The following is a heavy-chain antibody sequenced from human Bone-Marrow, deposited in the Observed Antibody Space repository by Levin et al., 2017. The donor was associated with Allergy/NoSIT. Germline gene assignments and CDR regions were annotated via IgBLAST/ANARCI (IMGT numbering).Heavy chain of an antibody. J-gene: IGHJ6*03. CDR1: GYTFSGYY. CDR3: ASGSTEYYFYYYMDV. V-gene: IGHV1-2*06. D-gene: IGHD2-2*01. CDR2: INPNSGGT. Sequence: NPGESLKISCKASGYTFSGYYVHWVRQAPGQGLEWMGRINPNSGGTDYAQKFQGRVTMTRDTSISTAYMELNRLRSDDTAMYYCASGSTEYYFYYYMDVWGEGTTVTVSS.